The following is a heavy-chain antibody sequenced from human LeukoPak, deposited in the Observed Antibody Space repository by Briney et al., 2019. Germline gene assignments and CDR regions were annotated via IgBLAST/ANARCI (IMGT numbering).Heavy chain of an antibody. Sequence: GGSLRLSCAAPGFNFSSNWTTWVRQAPGKGLEWVANIKQDGFEKYYVDSVKGRFTISRDNGKNSLYLQMNSLRAEDTAVYYCACSSTSQYYYYFYYMDVWGKGTTVTVS. V-gene: IGHV3-7*01. J-gene: IGHJ6*03. CDR2: IKQDGFEK. CDR1: GFNFSSNW. CDR3: ACSSTSQYYYYFYYMDV. D-gene: IGHD2-2*01.